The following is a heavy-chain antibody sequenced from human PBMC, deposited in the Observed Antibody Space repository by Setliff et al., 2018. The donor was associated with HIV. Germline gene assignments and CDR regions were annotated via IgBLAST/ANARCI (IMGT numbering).Heavy chain of an antibody. CDR1: GYSISSDYC. D-gene: IGHD3-22*01. J-gene: IGHJ3*01. CDR3: ARQGAGYYYDSSEYYTGNGFDF. V-gene: IGHV4-38-2*01. Sequence: PSETLSLTCGVSGYSISSDYCWGWIRQPPGKGLEWVGNMCHGGNNNYYNPSLKSRVTISVDTSKNQFFLKVTSVTAADTAVYYCARQGAGYYYDSSEYYTGNGFDFWGQGTLVTVSS. CDR2: MCHGGNNN.